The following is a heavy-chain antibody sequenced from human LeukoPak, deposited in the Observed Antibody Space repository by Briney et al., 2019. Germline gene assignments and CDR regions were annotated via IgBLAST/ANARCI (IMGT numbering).Heavy chain of an antibody. CDR1: GFTFSSYA. J-gene: IGHJ4*02. V-gene: IGHV3-23*01. CDR2: ISGSGGST. CDR3: AKFGYDFWSGIIRFDY. Sequence: GGSLRLSCAASGFTFSSYAMSWVRQAPGKGLEWVSAISGSGGSTYYADSVKGRFTISRDNSKNTLYLQMNSLRAEDTAVYYCAKFGYDFWSGIIRFDYWGQGTLVTVSS. D-gene: IGHD3-3*01.